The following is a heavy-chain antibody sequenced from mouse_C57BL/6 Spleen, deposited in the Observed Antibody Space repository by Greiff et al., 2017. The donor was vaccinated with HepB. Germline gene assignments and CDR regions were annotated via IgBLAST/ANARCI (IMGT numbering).Heavy chain of an antibody. J-gene: IGHJ4*01. CDR3: ARGSNYVLPYAMDC. CDR2: IDPANGNT. D-gene: IGHD2-5*01. CDR1: GFNIKNTY. V-gene: IGHV14-3*01. Sequence: EVKLVESVAELVRPGASVKLSCTASGFNIKNTYMHWVKQRPEQGLEWIGRIDPANGNTKYAPKFQGKATITADTSSNTAYLQLSSLTSEDTAIYYCARGSNYVLPYAMDCWGQGTSVTVSS.